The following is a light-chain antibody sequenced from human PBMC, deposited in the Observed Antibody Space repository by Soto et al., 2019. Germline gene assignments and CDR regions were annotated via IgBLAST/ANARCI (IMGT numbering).Light chain of an antibody. CDR3: QQSDVSPRT. J-gene: IGKJ1*01. CDR2: DAT. Sequence: DIQITQSPAFLSASVGDRVTITCRASQAISNYLNWYQQRPGKAPNLLTYDATRLHSGVPPRFSGSGYGTDFTLTITSLQLEDFATYYCQQSDVSPRTFGQGTKVDIK. V-gene: IGKV1-39*01. CDR1: QAISNY.